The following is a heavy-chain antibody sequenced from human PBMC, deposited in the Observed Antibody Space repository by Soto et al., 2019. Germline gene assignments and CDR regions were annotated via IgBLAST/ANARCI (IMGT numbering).Heavy chain of an antibody. D-gene: IGHD6-6*01. V-gene: IGHV1-18*01. CDR2: ISAYNGDT. J-gene: IGHJ6*03. Sequence: QVQPLQSGAEVKKPGASVKVSCKASGYTFTNYGITWLRQAPGQGLEWMAWISAYNGDTQYTQRPQGRVTMTTDTSTSTAYMKLRGLRSDDTAVYYCARLRQLVGYSYYYMDVWGKGTTVTVAS. CDR1: GYTFTNYG. CDR3: ARLRQLVGYSYYYMDV.